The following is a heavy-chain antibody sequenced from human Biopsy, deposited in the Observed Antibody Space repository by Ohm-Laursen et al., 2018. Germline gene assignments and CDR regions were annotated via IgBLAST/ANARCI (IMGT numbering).Heavy chain of an antibody. CDR3: AKTFHGSSFLYDY. D-gene: IGHD2-15*01. CDR1: GFTFSSHA. CDR2: INGSGGST. Sequence: SLRLSCSASGFTFSSHAMSWVRQAPGKGLECVSAINGSGGSTYYADPVKGRFTISRDNSKDTLYLQMNSLRAEDTAMYYCAKTFHGSSFLYDYWGQGTLVTVSS. J-gene: IGHJ4*02. V-gene: IGHV3-23*01.